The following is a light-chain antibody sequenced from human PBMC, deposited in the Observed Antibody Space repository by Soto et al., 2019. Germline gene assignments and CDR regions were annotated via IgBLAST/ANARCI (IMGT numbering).Light chain of an antibody. CDR3: QQYESDLTYT. J-gene: IGKJ2*01. V-gene: IGKV1-5*03. CDR2: KAS. CDR1: QSISSW. Sequence: DIQMTQSPSTLSASVGDRVTITCRASQSISSWLAWYQQKPGKAPKLLIYKASSLESGVPSRFSGSGSETEFTLTISSLQPDDFATYYCQQYESDLTYTFGQGTKLEIK.